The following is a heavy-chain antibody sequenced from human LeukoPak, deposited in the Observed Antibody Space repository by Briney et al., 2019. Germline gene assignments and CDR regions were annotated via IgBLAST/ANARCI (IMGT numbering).Heavy chain of an antibody. V-gene: IGHV3-30*01. Sequence: GKSLRLSCAASGFTFSSHAMHWVRQAPGKGLEWVAVISYDGSNKYYADSVKGRFTISRDNSKNTLYLQMNSLRAEDTAVYYCARDTLDYWGQGTLVTVSS. J-gene: IGHJ4*02. CDR1: GFTFSSHA. CDR3: ARDTLDY. CDR2: ISYDGSNK.